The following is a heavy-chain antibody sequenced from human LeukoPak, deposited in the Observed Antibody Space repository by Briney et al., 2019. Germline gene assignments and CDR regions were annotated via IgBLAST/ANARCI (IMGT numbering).Heavy chain of an antibody. Sequence: PSETLSLTCTVSGASITTDAYYWGWIRQPPGKGLAWIGSIYYSGSTYYNPSLKSRVTISVDTSENQFSLKLTSVTAADTAVYYCARHGGVVRGQGSDAFDIWGQGTMVTVSS. V-gene: IGHV4-39*01. D-gene: IGHD3-10*01. CDR2: IYYSGST. J-gene: IGHJ3*02. CDR1: GASITTDAYY. CDR3: ARHGGVVRGQGSDAFDI.